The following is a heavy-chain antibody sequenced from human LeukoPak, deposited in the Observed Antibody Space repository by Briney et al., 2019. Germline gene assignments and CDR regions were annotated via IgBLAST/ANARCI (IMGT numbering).Heavy chain of an antibody. CDR3: ARGGNVLRYFDWLAYGMDV. V-gene: IGHV4-39*02. J-gene: IGHJ6*02. CDR1: GDSISSSSYY. Sequence: RSSETLSLTCTVSGDSISSSSYYWGWIRQPPGKGLEWIGSIYYSGSTYYNPSLKSRVTISVDTSKNQFSLKLSSVTAADTAVYYCARGGNVLRYFDWLAYGMDVWGQGTTVTVSS. CDR2: IYYSGST. D-gene: IGHD3-9*01.